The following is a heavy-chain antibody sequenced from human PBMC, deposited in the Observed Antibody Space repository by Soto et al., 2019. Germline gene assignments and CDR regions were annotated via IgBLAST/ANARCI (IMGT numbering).Heavy chain of an antibody. D-gene: IGHD5-18*01. J-gene: IGHJ3*02. Sequence: GASVKVSCKASGYTFTSYDINWVRQATGQGLEWMGWMNPNSGNTGYAQKFQGRVTMTRNTSISTAYMELSSLRSEDTAVYYCARATWIQKGDAFGIWGQGTMVTVSS. CDR2: MNPNSGNT. CDR1: GYTFTSYD. CDR3: ARATWIQKGDAFGI. V-gene: IGHV1-8*01.